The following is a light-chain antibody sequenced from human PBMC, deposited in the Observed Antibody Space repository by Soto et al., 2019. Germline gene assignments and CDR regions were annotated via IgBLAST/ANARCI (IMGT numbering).Light chain of an antibody. V-gene: IGLV1-44*01. J-gene: IGLJ2*01. CDR3: AAWDDSLVV. CDR2: SNN. CDR1: SSNIGSNT. Sequence: QSVLTQPPSASGTPGQRVTISCSGSSSNIGSNTVNWYQQFPGTAPKLLIYSNNQRPSGVPDRFSGSKSGTSASLAISGLQSEDEADYYCAAWDDSLVVFGGGTKLTVL.